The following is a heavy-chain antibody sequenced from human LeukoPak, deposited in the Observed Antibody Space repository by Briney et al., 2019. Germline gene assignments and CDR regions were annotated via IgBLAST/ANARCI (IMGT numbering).Heavy chain of an antibody. J-gene: IGHJ5*02. CDR2: ISDDGLNT. CDR1: GFNFVAYW. Sequence: GGSLRLSCTTSGFNFVAYWMGWVRQAPGKGLEWVAAISDDGLNTFYIDSVKGRFTISRDDSKNAVSLQMTSLRSEDTAMYYCARRHLRGNTLRGGHHLDPWGLGTLVAVSS. V-gene: IGHV3-30*03. D-gene: IGHD1-14*01. CDR3: ARRHLRGNTLRGGHHLDP.